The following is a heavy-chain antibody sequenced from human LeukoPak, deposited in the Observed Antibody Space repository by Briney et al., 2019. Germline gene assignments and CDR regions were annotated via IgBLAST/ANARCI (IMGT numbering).Heavy chain of an antibody. J-gene: IGHJ4*02. CDR1: GFTFSSYG. V-gene: IGHV3-23*01. CDR2: ISGSGGRT. CDR3: AKVLLWFGDMNYYFDY. Sequence: PGGTLRLSCAASGFTFSSYGMSWVRQAPGKGLEWVSAISGSGGRTYYADSVKGRFTISRDNSKNTLYLQMNSLRAEDTAVYYCAKVLLWFGDMNYYFDYWGQGTLVTVSS. D-gene: IGHD3-10*01.